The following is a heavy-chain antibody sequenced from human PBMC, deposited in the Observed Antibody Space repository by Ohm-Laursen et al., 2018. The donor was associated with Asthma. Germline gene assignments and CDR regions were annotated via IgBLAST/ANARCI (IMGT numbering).Heavy chain of an antibody. D-gene: IGHD3-16*02. J-gene: IGHJ4*02. V-gene: IGHV4-61*01. CDR3: ARVMITFGGFIVPLYYFDY. CDR1: GGSISSGSYY. Sequence: SDTLSLTCSVSGGSISSGSYYWSWIRQHPGKGLEWIGYIYYSGSTYYNPSLKSRVTISVDTSKNQFSLRLSSVTAADTAFYYCARVMITFGGFIVPLYYFDYWGQGTLVTVSS. CDR2: IYYSGST.